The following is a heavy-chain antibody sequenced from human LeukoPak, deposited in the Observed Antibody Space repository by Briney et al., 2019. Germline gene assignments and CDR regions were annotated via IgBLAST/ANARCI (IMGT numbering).Heavy chain of an antibody. CDR3: ARLTVVVVAASDAFDI. D-gene: IGHD2-15*01. Sequence: SETLSLTCTVSGGSISSYYWSWIRQPAGKGLEWIGRIYTSGSTNYNPSLKSRVTMSVDTSKNQFSLKLSSVTAADTAVYYCARLTVVVVAASDAFDIWGQGTMVTVSS. CDR2: IYTSGST. V-gene: IGHV4-4*07. CDR1: GGSISSYY. J-gene: IGHJ3*02.